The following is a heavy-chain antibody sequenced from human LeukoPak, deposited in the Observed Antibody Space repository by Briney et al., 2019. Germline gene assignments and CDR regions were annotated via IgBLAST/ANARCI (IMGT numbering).Heavy chain of an antibody. CDR3: ASVVGATFFFDY. D-gene: IGHD1-26*01. CDR2: IIPIFGTA. Sequence: PGGSLRLSCAASGFTFSSYAISWVRQAPGQGLEWMGGIIPIFGTANYAQKFQGRVTITADKSTSTAYMELSSLRSEDTAVYYCASVVGATFFFDYWGQGTLVTVSS. J-gene: IGHJ4*02. CDR1: GFTFSSYA. V-gene: IGHV1-69*06.